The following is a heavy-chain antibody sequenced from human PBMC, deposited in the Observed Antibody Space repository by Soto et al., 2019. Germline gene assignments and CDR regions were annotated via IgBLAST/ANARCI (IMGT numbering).Heavy chain of an antibody. CDR1: GYTFSRYG. Sequence: QGQLVQSGPEVKKPGASVKVSCKASGYTFSRYGISWVRQAPGQGLEWMGWISGYNGDPKYAQKVQGRVTMTIDTSTDTAYMELRSLTSDDTAIYYCAKTGQPPYYYDGMDVCGQGTTVTVSS. CDR3: AKTGQPPYYYDGMDV. D-gene: IGHD7-27*01. J-gene: IGHJ6*02. V-gene: IGHV1-18*01. CDR2: ISGYNGDP.